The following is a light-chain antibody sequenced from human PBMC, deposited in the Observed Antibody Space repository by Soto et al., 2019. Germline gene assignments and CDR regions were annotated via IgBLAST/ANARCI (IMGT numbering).Light chain of an antibody. CDR2: TTS. Sequence: DIQMTQSPSSLSASVGDRVTITCRASQSIRSDLNWYQQRPGKAPKLLIYTTSNLESGVPSRFSGSGSGTDFTLTISNLQPEDFATYFGQQGFSRPRTFGLGTTVEVK. CDR3: QQGFSRPRT. V-gene: IGKV1-39*01. J-gene: IGKJ1*01. CDR1: QSIRSD.